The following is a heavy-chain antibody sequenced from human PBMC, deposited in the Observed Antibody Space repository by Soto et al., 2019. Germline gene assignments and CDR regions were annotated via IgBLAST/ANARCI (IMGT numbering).Heavy chain of an antibody. CDR2: TRGSGTIT. CDR3: AKKRGDTPYESIDY. J-gene: IGHJ4*02. V-gene: IGHV3-23*01. D-gene: IGHD3-22*01. CDR1: GFTFSSYA. Sequence: GGSLRLSCAASGFTFSSYAMSWVRQAPGKGLECVSLTRGSGTITYYTDSVKGRFTISRDNSKNSLYLQMNSLRAEDTAVYYCAKKRGDTPYESIDYWGQGILVTVSS.